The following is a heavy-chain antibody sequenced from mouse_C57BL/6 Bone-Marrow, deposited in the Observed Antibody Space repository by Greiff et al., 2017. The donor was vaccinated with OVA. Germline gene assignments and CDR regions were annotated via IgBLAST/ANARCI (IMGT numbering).Heavy chain of an antibody. D-gene: IGHD1-1*01. J-gene: IGHJ4*01. CDR2: IHPNSGST. CDR3: ARSGTV. CDR1: FYTFTIYL. V-gene: IGHV1-64*01. Sequence: VQLQQPGAELVKPGASVKFPFTASFYTFTIYLMHWVKQRPGQGLEWIGMIHPNSGSTNYNEKFKSKATLTVDKSSSTAYMQLSSLTSEDSAVYYCARSGTVWGQGTSVTVSS.